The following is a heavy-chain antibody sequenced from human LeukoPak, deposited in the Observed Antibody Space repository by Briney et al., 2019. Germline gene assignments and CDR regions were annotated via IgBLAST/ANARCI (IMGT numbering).Heavy chain of an antibody. D-gene: IGHD6-19*01. V-gene: IGHV1-46*01. CDR2: ISPSGGGT. CDR1: GYTFTSYY. J-gene: IGHJ4*02. Sequence: GASVKVSCKSSGYTFTSYYIHWVRQAPGQGLEWTGIISPSGGGTGYAQNFQGRVTMTRDTSTSTVYMELSSLRSEDTAVYFCARGGPQWLVLRKRFYFDSWGQGTLVTVSS. CDR3: ARGGPQWLVLRKRFYFDS.